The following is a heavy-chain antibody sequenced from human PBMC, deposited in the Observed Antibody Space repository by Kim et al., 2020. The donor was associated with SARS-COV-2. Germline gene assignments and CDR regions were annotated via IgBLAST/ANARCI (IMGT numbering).Heavy chain of an antibody. J-gene: IGHJ4*02. Sequence: SETLSLTCTVSGGSISSYYWSWIRQPPGKGLEWMGYIYYSGSTNYNPYLTSRRTISVDTSKNQFSLKLSSVTAADTAVYYCAISRGYDYYYFDYWGQGTLVTVSS. CDR2: IYYSGST. CDR3: AISRGYDYYYFDY. V-gene: IGHV4-59*08. D-gene: IGHD5-12*01. CDR1: GGSISSYY.